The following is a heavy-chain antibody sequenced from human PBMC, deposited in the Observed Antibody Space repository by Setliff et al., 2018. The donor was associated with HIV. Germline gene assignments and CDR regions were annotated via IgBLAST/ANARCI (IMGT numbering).Heavy chain of an antibody. CDR2: IIPIVGIA. CDR3: ARGPRDWELDGFQY. D-gene: IGHD1-7*01. Sequence: SVKVSCKASGGTFSTYAISWVRQAPGQGLEWMGGIIPIVGIANYAQTFQDGVTITADKSTSTAYMELSSLRSDDAAVYYCARGPRDWELDGFQYWGQGQWSPSPQ. CDR1: GGTFSTYA. J-gene: IGHJ3*01. V-gene: IGHV1-69*10.